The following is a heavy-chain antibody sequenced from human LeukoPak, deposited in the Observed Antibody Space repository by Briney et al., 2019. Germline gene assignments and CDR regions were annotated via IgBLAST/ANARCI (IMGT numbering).Heavy chain of an antibody. V-gene: IGHV3-74*01. CDR1: GFTFSSYW. J-gene: IGHJ4*02. D-gene: IGHD1-26*01. CDR2: INTDGRIT. CDR3: ARDLRGARDY. Sequence: AGGSLRLSCAASGFTFSSYWMHWVRQAPGKGLVWVSRINTDGRITNYADSVKGRFTISRDNAKNTLYLQMNCLRAEDTALYYCARDLRGARDYWGQGTLVTVSS.